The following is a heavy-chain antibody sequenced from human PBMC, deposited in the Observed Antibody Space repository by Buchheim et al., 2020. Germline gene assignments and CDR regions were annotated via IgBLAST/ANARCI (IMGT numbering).Heavy chain of an antibody. V-gene: IGHV3-21*01. J-gene: IGHJ6*02. CDR1: GFTFSSYS. D-gene: IGHD2-15*01. Sequence: EVQLVESGGGLVKPGGSLRLSCAASGFTFSSYSMNWVRQAPGKGLEWVSSISSSSSYIYYADSVKGRFPISRDNAKNSLYLQMNSLRAEDTAVYYCARDCQGALGYCSGGSCYSARYYYGMDVWGQGTT. CDR2: ISSSSSYI. CDR3: ARDCQGALGYCSGGSCYSARYYYGMDV.